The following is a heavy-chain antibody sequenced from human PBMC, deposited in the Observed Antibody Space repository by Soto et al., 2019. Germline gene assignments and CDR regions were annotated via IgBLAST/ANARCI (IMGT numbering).Heavy chain of an antibody. Sequence: RLSCAASGFTFSMYWMHWVRQAPGKGLLWVSRLNGDGTDTTYADSVKGRFTISRDNAKNTVYLQMNGLRAEDTAVCYCAREVGRGSGSYYLDYWGQETLVTVSS. CDR2: LNGDGTDT. CDR1: GFTFSMYW. CDR3: AREVGRGSGSYYLDY. J-gene: IGHJ4*02. D-gene: IGHD3-16*01. V-gene: IGHV3-74*03.